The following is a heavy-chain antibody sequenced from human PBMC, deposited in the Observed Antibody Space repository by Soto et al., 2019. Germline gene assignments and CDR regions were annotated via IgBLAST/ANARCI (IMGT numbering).Heavy chain of an antibody. D-gene: IGHD1-26*01. Sequence: SETLSLNCTVSGGSISSYYWSWIRHPPGKGLECIGYIYYSGSTNYNPSLKSQVTISVDTSKNQFSLKLSSVTAADTAVYYCARDIGNSGSYFPYYYYYGMDVWGQGTTVTVSS. V-gene: IGHV4-59*01. CDR1: GGSISSYY. CDR2: IYYSGST. J-gene: IGHJ6*02. CDR3: ARDIGNSGSYFPYYYYYGMDV.